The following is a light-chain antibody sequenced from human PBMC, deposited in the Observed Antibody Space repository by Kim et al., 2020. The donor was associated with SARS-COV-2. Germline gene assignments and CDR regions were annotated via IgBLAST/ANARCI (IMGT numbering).Light chain of an antibody. Sequence: SYELTQPPSVSVAPGKTARITCGGNNIGSKSVHWYQQKPGQAPVLVIYYDSDRPSGIPERFSGSNSGNTATLTISRVEAGDEADYYCQGWGSRSDHVVFG. CDR2: YDS. CDR1: NIGSKS. CDR3: QGWGSRSDHVV. V-gene: IGLV3-21*04. J-gene: IGLJ2*01.